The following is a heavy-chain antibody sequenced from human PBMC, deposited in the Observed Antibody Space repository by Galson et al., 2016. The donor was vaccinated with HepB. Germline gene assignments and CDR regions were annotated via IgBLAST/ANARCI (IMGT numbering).Heavy chain of an antibody. J-gene: IGHJ4*02. CDR2: IKEDGSEK. CDR3: ARFRWYAGSYVGDY. Sequence: SRRLSCAASGFTLSAYWMTWVRQAPGKGLEWVANIKEDGSEKYYVDPVKGRFTISRDNAKNSLFLQMNSLRGEDTAVYYCARFRWYAGSYVGDYWGQGTPVTVFS. CDR1: GFTLSAYW. D-gene: IGHD1-26*01. V-gene: IGHV3-7*03.